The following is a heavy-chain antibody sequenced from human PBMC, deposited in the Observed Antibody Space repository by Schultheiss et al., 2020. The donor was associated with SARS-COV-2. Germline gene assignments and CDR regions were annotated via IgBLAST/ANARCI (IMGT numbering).Heavy chain of an antibody. V-gene: IGHV3-30-3*01. Sequence: GGSLRLSCAASGFTFSGSAMHWVRQAPGKGLEWVAVISFDGSYKYYADSVKGRFTISRDNSKDTLFLQMSSLKSDDTAVYFCARARLRGTTVITLSLSSWGQGTLVTVSS. CDR3: ARARLRGTTVITLSLSS. J-gene: IGHJ4*02. D-gene: IGHD4-23*01. CDR1: GFTFSGSA. CDR2: ISFDGSYK.